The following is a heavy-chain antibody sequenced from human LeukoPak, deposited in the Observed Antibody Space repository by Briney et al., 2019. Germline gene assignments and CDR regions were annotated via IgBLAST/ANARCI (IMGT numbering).Heavy chain of an antibody. CDR1: GGSISSGSYY. D-gene: IGHD6-19*01. Sequence: PSETLSLTCTVSGGSISSGSYYWSWLRQPAGKGLEWIGRIYTSGSTNYNPSLKSRVTISVDKSKNQFSLKLSSVTAADTAVYYCARGPPYSSGWHWGHPFDYWGQGTLVTVSS. CDR2: IYTSGST. V-gene: IGHV4-61*02. CDR3: ARGPPYSSGWHWGHPFDY. J-gene: IGHJ4*02.